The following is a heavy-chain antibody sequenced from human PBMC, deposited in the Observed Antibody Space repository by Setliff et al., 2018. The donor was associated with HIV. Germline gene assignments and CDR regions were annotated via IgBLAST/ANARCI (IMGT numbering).Heavy chain of an antibody. V-gene: IGHV3-53*01. J-gene: IGHJ4*02. CDR2: IYSGDSGGST. D-gene: IGHD1-26*01. CDR3: VRDYMWAFDY. Sequence: GGSLRLSCAASGFSVSSPYMSWVRQAPGKGLEWVSVIYSGDSGGSTYYADSVKGRFTISRDNSKNTLYLQMNNLRAEDTAVYYCVRDYMWAFDYWGQGILVTVSS. CDR1: GFSVSSPY.